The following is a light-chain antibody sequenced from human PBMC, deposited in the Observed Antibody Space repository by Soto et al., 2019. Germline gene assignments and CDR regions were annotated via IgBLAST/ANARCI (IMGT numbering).Light chain of an antibody. Sequence: EIVMTQSPATLSVSPGERATLSCRASQSIRSSLAWYQQRPGKAPRLLIYGASTRATGFPARFSGSGSGTDFTLTISSLQSEDFAVYYCEQYEDWPPYTFGQGTKLEIK. CDR2: GAS. V-gene: IGKV3-15*01. J-gene: IGKJ2*01. CDR1: QSIRSS. CDR3: EQYEDWPPYT.